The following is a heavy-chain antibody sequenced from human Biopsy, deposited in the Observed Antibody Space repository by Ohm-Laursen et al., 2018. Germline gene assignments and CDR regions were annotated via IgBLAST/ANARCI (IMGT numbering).Heavy chain of an antibody. V-gene: IGHV3-15*01. J-gene: IGHJ4*02. D-gene: IGHD3-16*02. CDR1: GLTFTTAL. CDR2: IKSKTDGGTI. CDR3: TTYQY. Sequence: GSLRLSCSASGLTFTTALMSWVRQAPGKGLEWVGRIKSKTDGGTIDYAASVKGRIIISRDDSKKTAYRQMNNLKTEDTGVYYCTTYQYWGQGTLVTVSS.